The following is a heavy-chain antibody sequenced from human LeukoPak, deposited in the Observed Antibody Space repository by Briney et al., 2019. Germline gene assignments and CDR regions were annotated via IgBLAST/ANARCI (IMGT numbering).Heavy chain of an antibody. CDR3: ARGVGAMILFDY. CDR1: GGSISSSSYY. J-gene: IGHJ4*02. Sequence: PSETLSLTCTVSGGSISSSSYYWGWIRQPPGKGLEWIGSIYYSGSTYYNPSLKSRVTISVDTSKNQFSLKLSSVTAADTAVYYCARGVGAMILFDYWGQGTLVTVSS. V-gene: IGHV4-39*07. D-gene: IGHD1-26*01. CDR2: IYYSGST.